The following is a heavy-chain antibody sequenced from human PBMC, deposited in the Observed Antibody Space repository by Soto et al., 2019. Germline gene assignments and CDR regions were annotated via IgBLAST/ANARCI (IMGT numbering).Heavy chain of an antibody. V-gene: IGHV3-13*01. CDR2: IGTAGDT. Sequence: EVQLVESGGGLVQPGGSLRLSCAASGFTFSSYDMHWVRQATGKGLEWVSAIGTAGDTYYPGSVKGRFTISRENAKNSLYLQMNSLRAEDTAVYYCARGRYYDFWSGLNNWCDPWCKGTLVTVSS. J-gene: IGHJ5*02. CDR3: ARGRYYDFWSGLNNWCDP. D-gene: IGHD3-3*01. CDR1: GFTFSSYD.